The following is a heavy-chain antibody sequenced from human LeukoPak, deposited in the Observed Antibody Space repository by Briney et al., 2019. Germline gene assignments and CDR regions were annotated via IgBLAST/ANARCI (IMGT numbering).Heavy chain of an antibody. Sequence: SETLSLTCAVYGGSFSGYYWSWIRQPPGKGLEWIGEINHSGSTNYNPSLKSRVTISVDTSKNQFSLKLSSVTAADTAVYYCARLGAYDYVWGSYRNFDYWGQGTLVTVSS. CDR1: GGSFSGYY. CDR2: INHSGST. CDR3: ARLGAYDYVWGSYRNFDY. D-gene: IGHD3-16*02. V-gene: IGHV4-34*01. J-gene: IGHJ4*02.